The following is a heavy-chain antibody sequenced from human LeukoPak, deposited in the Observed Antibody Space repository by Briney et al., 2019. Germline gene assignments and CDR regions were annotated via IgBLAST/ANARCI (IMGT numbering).Heavy chain of an antibody. Sequence: GGSLRLSCAASGFTFSSYAMHWVRQAPGKGLEWVAVIWYDGSNKYYADSVKGRFTISRDNSKNTVYLQMNSLRAEDTAVYYCAREAMGTIPYFDYWGQGTLVTVSS. CDR3: AREAMGTIPYFDY. J-gene: IGHJ4*02. V-gene: IGHV3-33*08. D-gene: IGHD5-24*01. CDR1: GFTFSSYA. CDR2: IWYDGSNK.